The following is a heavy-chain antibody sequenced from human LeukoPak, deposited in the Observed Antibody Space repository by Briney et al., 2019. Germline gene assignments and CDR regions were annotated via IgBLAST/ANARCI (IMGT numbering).Heavy chain of an antibody. Sequence: GGSLRLSCAASGFTVISNYMSWVRQAPGKGLECVSLIYSDGSTYYGDSVKGRFTISRDTSKNTLYLQMNNLRAEDTAVYYCAKYGSGTYYNGLHWGQGTLVTVSS. J-gene: IGHJ4*02. D-gene: IGHD3-10*01. V-gene: IGHV3-66*01. CDR1: GFTVISNY. CDR3: AKYGSGTYYNGLH. CDR2: IYSDGST.